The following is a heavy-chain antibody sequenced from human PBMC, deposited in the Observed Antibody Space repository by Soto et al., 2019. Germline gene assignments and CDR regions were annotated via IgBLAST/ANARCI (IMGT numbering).Heavy chain of an antibody. D-gene: IGHD4-17*01. J-gene: IGHJ6*02. CDR3: AAGTYGDYRGYYYYNGMDV. Sequence: SVKVSCKASGFTFTSSAVQSVRQARGQRLEWIGWIVVGSGNTNYAQKFQERVTITRDLSTSTAHMELSSLRSEDTAVYYCAAGTYGDYRGYYYYNGMDVWGQGTTVTVSS. CDR2: IVVGSGNT. CDR1: GFTFTSSA. V-gene: IGHV1-58*01.